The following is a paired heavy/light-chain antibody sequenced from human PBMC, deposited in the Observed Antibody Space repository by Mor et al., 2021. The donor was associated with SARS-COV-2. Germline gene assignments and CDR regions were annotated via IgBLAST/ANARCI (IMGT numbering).Heavy chain of an antibody. V-gene: IGHV1-18*04. CDR3: ARDRGFSSRHWGGDAFDI. J-gene: IGHJ3*02. Sequence: QVQLVQSGAEVKKPGASVKVSCKASGYTFTSYGISWVRQAPGQGLEWMGWISAYNGNADYAQNLQGRVTLTTDTSTSTAYMELRSLRSDDTALYYCARDRGFSSRHWGGDAFDIWGQGAVVTVSS. D-gene: IGHD6-13*01. CDR2: ISAYNGNA. CDR1: GYTFTSYG.
Light chain of an antibody. CDR3: SSYTSSSTWV. CDR1: SNDIGYYNY. CDR2: DVS. V-gene: IGLV2-14*01. Sequence: QSALTQPASVSGSPGQSITISCTGTSNDIGYYNYVSWYQQHPGKAPKLMIYDVSKRPSGVSNRFSGSKSGNTASLTISGLQAEDEADYYCSSYTSSSTWVFGGGTKLTAL. J-gene: IGLJ3*02.